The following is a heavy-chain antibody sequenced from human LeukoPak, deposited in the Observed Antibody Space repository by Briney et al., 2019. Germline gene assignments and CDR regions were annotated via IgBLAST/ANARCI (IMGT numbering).Heavy chain of an antibody. Sequence: GGSLRLSCAASGFTFSSYWMSWVRQAPGKGLEWVANIKQDGSEKYYVDSVKGRFTISRDNAKNSLYLQMNSLRAEYTAVYYCARRRVYYDSSGYDYWGQGTLVTVSS. V-gene: IGHV3-7*01. J-gene: IGHJ4*02. CDR1: GFTFSSYW. CDR3: ARRRVYYDSSGYDY. CDR2: IKQDGSEK. D-gene: IGHD3-22*01.